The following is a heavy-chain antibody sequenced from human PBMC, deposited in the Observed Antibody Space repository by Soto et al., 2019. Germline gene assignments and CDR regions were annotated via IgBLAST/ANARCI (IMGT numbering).Heavy chain of an antibody. Sequence: QVQLQQWGAGLLKPSETLSLTCAVYGGSFSGYYWSWIRQPPGKGLEWIGEINHSGSTNYNPSLKRRVTISVATSKNQFSLKLSSVTAADTAVYYCARGPYGDYLGWFDPWGQGTLVTVSS. CDR1: GGSFSGYY. CDR2: INHSGST. V-gene: IGHV4-34*01. J-gene: IGHJ5*02. CDR3: ARGPYGDYLGWFDP. D-gene: IGHD4-17*01.